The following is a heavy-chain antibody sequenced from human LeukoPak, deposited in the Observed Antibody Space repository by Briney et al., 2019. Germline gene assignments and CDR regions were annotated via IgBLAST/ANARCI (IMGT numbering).Heavy chain of an antibody. CDR3: ARHPHSSSWYRGVY. CDR2: IYYSGST. CDR1: GFAFSDYY. V-gene: IGHV4-39*01. Sequence: GSLRLSCAASGFAFSDYYMSWIRQPPGKGLEWIGSIYYSGSTYYNPSLKSRVTISVGTSKNQFSLKLSSVTAADTAVYYCARHPHSSSWYRGVYWGQGTLVTVSS. D-gene: IGHD6-13*01. J-gene: IGHJ4*02.